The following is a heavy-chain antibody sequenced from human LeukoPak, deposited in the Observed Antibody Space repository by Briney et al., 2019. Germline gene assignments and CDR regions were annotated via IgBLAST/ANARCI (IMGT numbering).Heavy chain of an antibody. V-gene: IGHV3-48*02. Sequence: GGSLRLSCAASGFTFSSYSMNWVRQAPGKGLEWVSYISSSSSTIYYADSVKGRFTISRDNAKNSLYLQMNSLRDEDTAVYYCASFGVQKGYYYYGMDVWGQGTTVTVSS. CDR3: ASFGVQKGYYYYGMDV. CDR1: GFTFSSYS. D-gene: IGHD2-8*01. J-gene: IGHJ6*02. CDR2: ISSSSSTI.